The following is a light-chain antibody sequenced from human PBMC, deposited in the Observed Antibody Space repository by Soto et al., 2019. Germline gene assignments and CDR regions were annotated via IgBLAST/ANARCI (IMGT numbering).Light chain of an antibody. Sequence: EIVLTQSPGTLSLSPGERATLSCRASQSVRSSFFAWYQQKPGQAPRLLIYDVSVRATGIPDRFSGSGSGTEVSLPINSLEEEDVVVYYCHQYEDTFMYTFGQGTKLEIK. CDR1: QSVRSSF. J-gene: IGKJ2*01. CDR2: DVS. V-gene: IGKV3-20*01. CDR3: HQYEDTFMYT.